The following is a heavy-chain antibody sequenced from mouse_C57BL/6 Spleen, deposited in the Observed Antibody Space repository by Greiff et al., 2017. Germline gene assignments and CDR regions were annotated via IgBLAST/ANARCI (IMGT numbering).Heavy chain of an antibody. CDR2: INPNNGGT. CDR1: GYTFTDYN. J-gene: IGHJ1*03. CDR3: ARGYYGIRYFDV. Sequence: VHVKQSGPELVKPGASVKIPCKASGYTFTDYNMDWVKQSHGKSLEWIGDINPNNGGTIYNQKFKGKATLTVDKSASTAYMELRSLTSEDTAVYYCARGYYGIRYFDVWGTGTTVTVSS. V-gene: IGHV1-18*01. D-gene: IGHD1-1*01.